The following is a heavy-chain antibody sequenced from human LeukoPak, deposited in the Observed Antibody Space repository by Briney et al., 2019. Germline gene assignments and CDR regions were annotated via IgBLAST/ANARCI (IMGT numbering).Heavy chain of an antibody. CDR1: GFTFSNYW. Sequence: GGSLRLSCATSGFTFSNYWMSWVRQAPGKGLEWVSGINWNGDSTGYADSVKGRFTISRDNAKNSLYLQMNSLRAEDTALYYCARNTVTDFYYYSYMDVWGKGTTVTVSS. CDR2: INWNGDST. J-gene: IGHJ6*03. D-gene: IGHD4-17*01. V-gene: IGHV3-20*04. CDR3: ARNTVTDFYYYSYMDV.